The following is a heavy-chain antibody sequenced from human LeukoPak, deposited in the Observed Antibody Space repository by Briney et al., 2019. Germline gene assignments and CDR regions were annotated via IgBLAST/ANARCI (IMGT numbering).Heavy chain of an antibody. D-gene: IGHD2-2*01. CDR2: IYYSGST. CDR3: ASYCSSTSCYDFEYFQH. J-gene: IGHJ1*01. V-gene: IGHV4-39*01. CDR1: GGSISSYY. Sequence: SETLSLTCTVSGGSISSYYWGWIRQPPGKGLEWIGSIYYSGSTYYNPSLKSRVTISVDTSKNQFSLKLSSVTAADTAVYYCASYCSSTSCYDFEYFQHWGQGTLVTVSS.